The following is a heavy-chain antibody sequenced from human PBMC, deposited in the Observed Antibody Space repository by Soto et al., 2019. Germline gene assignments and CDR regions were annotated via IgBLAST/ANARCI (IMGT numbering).Heavy chain of an antibody. D-gene: IGHD3-10*01. V-gene: IGHV1-69*01. CDR3: ARSYHSGTYGCFAP. J-gene: IGHJ5*02. CDR2: VIPLFDTR. CDR1: GGGFSSYA. Sequence: QIHLVQSGAEVRKPGSSVQVSCKASGGGFSSYAVNWVRQAPGQGLEWMGGVIPLFDTRSYAQKFQGRLTITADESTTTAYLELNSLTSDDTAIYYCARSYHSGTYGCFAPWGQGTLVTVSS.